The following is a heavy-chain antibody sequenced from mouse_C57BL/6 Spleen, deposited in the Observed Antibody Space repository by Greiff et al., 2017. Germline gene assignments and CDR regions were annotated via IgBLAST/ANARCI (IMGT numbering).Heavy chain of an antibody. Sequence: VQLQQPGAELVMPGASVKLSCKASGYTFTSYWMHWVKQRPGQGLEWIGEIDPSDSYTNYNQKFKGKSTLTVDKSSSTAYMQLSSLTSEDSAVYSCARLGITTVVAVDYWGQGTTLTVSS. CDR2: IDPSDSYT. D-gene: IGHD1-1*01. CDR1: GYTFTSYW. CDR3: ARLGITTVVAVDY. V-gene: IGHV1-69*01. J-gene: IGHJ2*01.